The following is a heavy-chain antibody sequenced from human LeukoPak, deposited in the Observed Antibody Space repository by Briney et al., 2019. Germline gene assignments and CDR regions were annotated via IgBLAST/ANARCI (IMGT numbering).Heavy chain of an antibody. CDR2: ISSGSSYT. Sequence: GGSLRLSCAASGFTFSSYSMNWVRQAPGKGLECVSSISSGSSYTYYADSVKGRVTISRDNAKNSLYLQMNSLRAEDTAVYYCARKGDLGYCSSTSCYNWFDPWGQGTLVTVSS. CDR1: GFTFSSYS. D-gene: IGHD2-2*01. J-gene: IGHJ5*02. CDR3: ARKGDLGYCSSTSCYNWFDP. V-gene: IGHV3-21*01.